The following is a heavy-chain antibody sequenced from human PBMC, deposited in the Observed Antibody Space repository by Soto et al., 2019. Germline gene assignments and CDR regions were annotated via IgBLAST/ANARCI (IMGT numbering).Heavy chain of an antibody. Sequence: GGSLRLSCAASVFTFSSYAMSWVRQAPGKGLEWVSAISGSGGSTYYADSVKGRFTISRDNSKNTLYLQMNSLRAEDTAVYYCAKGYYYGSGSYYGSYGMDVWGQGTTVTVSS. CDR3: AKGYYYGSGSYYGSYGMDV. V-gene: IGHV3-23*01. J-gene: IGHJ6*02. CDR2: ISGSGGST. CDR1: VFTFSSYA. D-gene: IGHD3-10*01.